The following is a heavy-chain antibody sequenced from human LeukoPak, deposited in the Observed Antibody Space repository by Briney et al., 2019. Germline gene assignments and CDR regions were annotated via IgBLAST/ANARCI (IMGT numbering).Heavy chain of an antibody. V-gene: IGHV3-30*02. Sequence: GGPLRLSCAASGFTFSSYGMHWVRQAPGKGLEGVAFIRYDGSNKYYADSVKGRFTISRDNSKNTLYLQMNSLRAEDTAVYYCAKDPSSSVGHFDYWGQGTLVTVSS. CDR2: IRYDGSNK. J-gene: IGHJ4*02. CDR3: AKDPSSSVGHFDY. CDR1: GFTFSSYG. D-gene: IGHD6-19*01.